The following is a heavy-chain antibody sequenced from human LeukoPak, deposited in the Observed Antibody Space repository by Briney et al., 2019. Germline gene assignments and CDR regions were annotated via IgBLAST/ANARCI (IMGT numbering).Heavy chain of an antibody. CDR1: GFTFNSYG. J-gene: IGHJ1*01. V-gene: IGHV3-30*18. CDR3: AKDPRTYYYDSSGYPMGYLQH. Sequence: PGGSLRLSCAASGFTFNSYGMHWVRQAPGKGLEWVAVISYDGSKKYYADSVKGRFTIHRDNPKNTLHLQMNSLRADDTAVYYCAKDPRTYYYDSSGYPMGYLQHWGQGTLVTVSS. D-gene: IGHD3-22*01. CDR2: ISYDGSKK.